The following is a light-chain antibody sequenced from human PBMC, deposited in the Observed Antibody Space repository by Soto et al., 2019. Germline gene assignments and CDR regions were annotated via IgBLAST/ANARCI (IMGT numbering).Light chain of an antibody. J-gene: IGKJ4*01. V-gene: IGKV1-5*01. CDR1: QSMSRW. CDR2: DAS. CDR3: QQYNHYSGLT. Sequence: TKSGSMMSASVGDRVTITCRPSQSMSRWLAWYQQKPGKAPKLLIYDASSLESGVASRFSGSGSGTEFTLTISSLQPDDFATYYCQQYNHYSGLTFGGGSKVDIK.